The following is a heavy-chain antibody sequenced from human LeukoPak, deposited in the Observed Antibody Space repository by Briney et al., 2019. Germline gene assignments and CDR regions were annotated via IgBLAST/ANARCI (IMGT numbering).Heavy chain of an antibody. CDR2: IYYSGST. CDR1: GGSISSYY. CDR3: ARDRITMIVVGIDP. D-gene: IGHD3-22*01. J-gene: IGHJ5*02. Sequence: PSETLSLTCTVSGGSISSYYWGWIRQPPGKGLEWIGSIYYSGSTYYNPSLKSRVTISVDTSKNQFSLKLSSVTAADTAVYYCARDRITMIVVGIDPWGQGTLVTVSS. V-gene: IGHV4-39*07.